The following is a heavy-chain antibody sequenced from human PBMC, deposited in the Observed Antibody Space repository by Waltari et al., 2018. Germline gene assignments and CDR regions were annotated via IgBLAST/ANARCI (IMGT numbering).Heavy chain of an antibody. J-gene: IGHJ4*02. D-gene: IGHD4-17*01. CDR2: IYYSGST. Sequence: QVQLQESGSGLVKPSETLSLTCTVSGGSISSYYWSWIRQPPGKGLEWIGYIYYSGSTNYNPSLKSRVTISVDTSKNQFSLKLSSVTAADTAVYYCARGGVYGDYEAFDYWGQGTLVTVSS. CDR3: ARGGVYGDYEAFDY. CDR1: GGSISSYY. V-gene: IGHV4-59*01.